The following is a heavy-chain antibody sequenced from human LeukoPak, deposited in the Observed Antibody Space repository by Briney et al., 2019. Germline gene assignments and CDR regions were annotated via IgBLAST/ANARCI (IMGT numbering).Heavy chain of an antibody. Sequence: GGSLRLSCAASGFTFSDSAMHWVRQASGKGLEWVGRIRSKTKGYATAYAASVKGRFTISRDNAKNSLYLQMNSLRAEDTAVYYCARDRFDIAAAVYAFDIWGQGTMVTVSS. CDR2: IRSKTKGYAT. CDR3: ARDRFDIAAAVYAFDI. J-gene: IGHJ3*02. D-gene: IGHD6-13*01. CDR1: GFTFSDSA. V-gene: IGHV3-73*01.